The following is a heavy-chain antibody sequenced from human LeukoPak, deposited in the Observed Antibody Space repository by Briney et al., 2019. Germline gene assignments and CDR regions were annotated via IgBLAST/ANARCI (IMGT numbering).Heavy chain of an antibody. Sequence: SQTLSLTCALSGDSVSSNSVTWNWIRQSPSRGLEWLGRTYYRSTWYNDYAVSVRGRITVNPDTSKNQFSLHLNSVTPEDTAVYYYARRLTQYDCFDPWGQGILVTVSS. J-gene: IGHJ5*02. V-gene: IGHV6-1*01. CDR1: GDSVSSNSVT. CDR3: ARRLTQYDCFDP. CDR2: TYYRSTWYN. D-gene: IGHD2-2*01.